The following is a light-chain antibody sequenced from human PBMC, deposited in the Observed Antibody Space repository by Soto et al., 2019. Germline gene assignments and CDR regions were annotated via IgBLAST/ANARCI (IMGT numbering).Light chain of an antibody. CDR2: LNNDGSH. CDR1: SGHSSYA. V-gene: IGLV4-69*01. CDR3: QTWGTGPFV. Sequence: QPVLTQSPSASASLGASVKLTCTLSSGHSSYAIAWHQQQPEKGPRYLMKLNNDGSHSKGDGIPDRFSGSSSGAERYLTISSLQSEDEADYYCQTWGTGPFVFGTGTKVTV. J-gene: IGLJ1*01.